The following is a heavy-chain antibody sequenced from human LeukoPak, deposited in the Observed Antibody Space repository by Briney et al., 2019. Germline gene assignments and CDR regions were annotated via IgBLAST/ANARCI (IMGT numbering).Heavy chain of an antibody. CDR2: IKQDGSEK. V-gene: IGHV3-7*01. J-gene: IGHJ6*03. Sequence: GGSLRLSCAASGFTFSSYSMMWVRQAPGKGLEWVANIKQDGSEKYYVDSVKGRFTISRDNAKNSLYLQMNSLRAEDTAVYYCARVAGYYDFWSGYSNQYYYMDVWGKGTTVTVSS. D-gene: IGHD3-3*01. CDR3: ARVAGYYDFWSGYSNQYYYMDV. CDR1: GFTFSSYS.